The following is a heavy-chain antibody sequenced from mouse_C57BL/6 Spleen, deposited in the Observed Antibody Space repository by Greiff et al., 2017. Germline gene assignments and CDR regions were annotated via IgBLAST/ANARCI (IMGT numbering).Heavy chain of an antibody. CDR1: GYTFTEYT. Sequence: QVQLQQSGAELVKPGASVKLSCKASGYTFTEYTIHWVKQRSGQGLEWIGWFYPGSGSIKYNEKFKDKATLTADKSSSTVYMELSRLTSEDSAVYFCARHEEESLYYSNPWFAYWGQGTLVTVSA. V-gene: IGHV1-62-2*01. J-gene: IGHJ3*01. CDR2: FYPGSGSI. CDR3: ARHEEESLYYSNPWFAY. D-gene: IGHD2-5*01.